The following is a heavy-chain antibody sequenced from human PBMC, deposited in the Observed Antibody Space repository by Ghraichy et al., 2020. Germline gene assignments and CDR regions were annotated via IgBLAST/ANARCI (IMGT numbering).Heavy chain of an antibody. CDR2: IGTAGDT. CDR3: ARALENWYFDL. D-gene: IGHD6-6*01. Sequence: EGSLRLSCAASGFTFSSYDMHWVRQATGKGLEWVSAIGTAGDTYYPGSVKGRFTISRENAKNSLYLQMNSLRAGDTAVYYCARALENWYFDLWGRGTLVTVSS. V-gene: IGHV3-13*01. CDR1: GFTFSSYD. J-gene: IGHJ2*01.